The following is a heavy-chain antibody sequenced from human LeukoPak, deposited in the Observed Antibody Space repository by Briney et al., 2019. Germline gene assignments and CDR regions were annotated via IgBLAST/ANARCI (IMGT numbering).Heavy chain of an antibody. CDR2: INPNSGGT. Sequence: ASVKVSCKDSGCTFTGYYMHWVRQAPGQGLEWMGWINPNSGGTNYAQKFQGRVTMTRDTSISTAYMELSRLRSDDTAVYYCARYSSGWFFDYWGQRTLVTVSS. V-gene: IGHV1-2*02. D-gene: IGHD6-19*01. CDR3: ARYSSGWFFDY. CDR1: GCTFTGYY. J-gene: IGHJ4*02.